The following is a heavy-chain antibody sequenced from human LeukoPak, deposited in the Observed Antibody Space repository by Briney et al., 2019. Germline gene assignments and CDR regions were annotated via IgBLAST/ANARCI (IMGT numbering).Heavy chain of an antibody. V-gene: IGHV4-39*01. Sequence: PSETLSLTCTVSGGSVSSSTYYWGWIRQPPGKGLEWIGNIYYTGSTYPNPSLRSRVTMSVDTSKNQFSLKMSSVTAADTAVYYCARLSKGRYFDYIFDYWGQGALVTVSS. CDR1: GGSVSSSTYY. D-gene: IGHD3-9*01. CDR3: ARLSKGRYFDYIFDY. J-gene: IGHJ4*02. CDR2: IYYTGST.